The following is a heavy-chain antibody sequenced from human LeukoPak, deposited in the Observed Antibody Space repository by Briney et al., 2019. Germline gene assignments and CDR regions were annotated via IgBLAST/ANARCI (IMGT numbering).Heavy chain of an antibody. J-gene: IGHJ4*02. CDR2: ISSSSSYT. Sequence: GGPLRLSCAASGFIFSDYSMSWIRRAPGKGLEWVSYISSSSSYTNYADSVEGQFTISRDNAKNSLYLQMNSLRAEDTAVYYCARGGEAAGTVIFDYWGQGTLVTVSS. CDR3: ARGGEAAGTVIFDY. CDR1: GFIFSDYS. D-gene: IGHD6-13*01. V-gene: IGHV3-11*06.